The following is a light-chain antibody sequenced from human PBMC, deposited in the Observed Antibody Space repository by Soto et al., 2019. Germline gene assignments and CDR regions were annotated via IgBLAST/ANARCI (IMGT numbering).Light chain of an antibody. V-gene: IGLV1-40*01. CDR1: SSNIGAGYD. CDR2: GNS. CDR3: QSDDSSLSGYV. Sequence: QSVLTQPPSVSGAPGQRVTISCTGSSSNIGAGYDVHWYHQLPGTAPKLLIYGNSNRPSGVPDRFSGSKSGTSASLAITGLEAEDEADYYCQSDDSSLSGYVFGTGTKLTVL. J-gene: IGLJ1*01.